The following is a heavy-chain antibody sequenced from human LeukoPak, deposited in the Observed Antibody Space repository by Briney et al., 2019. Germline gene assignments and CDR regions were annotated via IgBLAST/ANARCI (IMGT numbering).Heavy chain of an antibody. D-gene: IGHD6-13*01. CDR1: GGTFSSYA. CDR2: IIPIFGTA. CDR3: ASGGYSSSWYRFDY. V-gene: IGHV1-69*05. J-gene: IGHJ4*02. Sequence: ASVKVSCKASGGTFSSYAISWVRQAPGQGLEWMGGIIPIFGTANYAQKFQGRVTMTRDTSTSTVYMELSSLRSEDTAVYYCASGGYSSSWYRFDYRGQGTLVTVSS.